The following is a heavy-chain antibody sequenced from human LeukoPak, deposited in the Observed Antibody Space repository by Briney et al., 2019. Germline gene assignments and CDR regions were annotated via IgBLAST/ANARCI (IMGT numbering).Heavy chain of an antibody. V-gene: IGHV3-74*01. CDR3: ATAGNYRFDY. CDR2: IDSDGSTI. Sequence: GGSLRLSCAGSGFTFSNTWMHWVRQAPGEGLVWVSRIDSDGSTIDYADSVKGRFTISRDNARNTLYLQMNSLRVEDTALYFCATAGNYRFDYWGQGTLVTVSS. CDR1: GFTFSNTW. D-gene: IGHD1-7*01. J-gene: IGHJ4*02.